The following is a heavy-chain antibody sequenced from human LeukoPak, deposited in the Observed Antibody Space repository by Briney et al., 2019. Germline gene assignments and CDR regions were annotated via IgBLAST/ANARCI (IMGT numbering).Heavy chain of an antibody. CDR3: ARRPDSSGWNRWFDP. D-gene: IGHD3-22*01. CDR2: ISYPGST. J-gene: IGHJ5*02. V-gene: IGHV4-39*01. Sequence: SETLSLTCTVSGGSISNSSFYWGWIRQPPGKGLECIASISYPGSTFYNPSLRSRVTISVDTSKNQFSLRLSSVTAADAAVYYCARRPDSSGWNRWFDPWGQGTLVTVSS. CDR1: GGSISNSSFY.